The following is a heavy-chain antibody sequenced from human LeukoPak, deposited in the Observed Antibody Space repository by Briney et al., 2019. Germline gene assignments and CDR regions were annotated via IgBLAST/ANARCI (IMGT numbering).Heavy chain of an antibody. CDR1: GYTFTGYY. Sequence: ASVKVSCKASGYTFTGYYMHWVRQAPGQGLEWMGWINPNSGGTNYAQKFQGRVTMTRGTSISTAYMELSRLRSDDTAVYYCARKYYYDSSGYYSTPYFDYWGQGTLVTVSS. D-gene: IGHD3-22*01. CDR2: INPNSGGT. J-gene: IGHJ4*02. V-gene: IGHV1-2*02. CDR3: ARKYYYDSSGYYSTPYFDY.